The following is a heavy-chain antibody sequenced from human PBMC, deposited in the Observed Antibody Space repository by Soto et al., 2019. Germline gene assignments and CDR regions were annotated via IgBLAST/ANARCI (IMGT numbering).Heavy chain of an antibody. D-gene: IGHD2-21*01. V-gene: IGHV4-34*01. CDR1: GGSFSGYY. CDR2: INHSGST. CDR3: ARGSRDCYNLRVYGLDV. Sequence: PSETLSLTCAVYGGSFSGYYWSWIRQPPGKGLEWIGEINHSGSTNYNPSLKSRVTISVDTSKNQFSLKLSSVTAADTAVYYCARGSRDCYNLRVYGLDVWGQGTTVTVYS. J-gene: IGHJ6*02.